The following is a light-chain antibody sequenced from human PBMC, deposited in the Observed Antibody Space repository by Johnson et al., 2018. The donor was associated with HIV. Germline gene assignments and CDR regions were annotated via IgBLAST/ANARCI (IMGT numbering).Light chain of an antibody. CDR1: SSNIGNNY. J-gene: IGLJ1*01. CDR2: DNN. Sequence: QSVLTQPPSVSAAPGQKVTISCSGSSSNIGNNYVSWYQQLPGTAPKLLIYDNNKRPSGIPDRFSGSKSGTSATLGITGLQTGDEADYYCGTWDSSLSACGVIGTGTKVTVL. V-gene: IGLV1-51*01. CDR3: GTWDSSLSACGV.